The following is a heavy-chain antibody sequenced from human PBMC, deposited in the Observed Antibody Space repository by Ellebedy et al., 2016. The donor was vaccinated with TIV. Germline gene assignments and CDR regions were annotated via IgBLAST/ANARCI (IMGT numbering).Heavy chain of an antibody. CDR2: INPKSGGT. CDR1: GYTFTGYY. D-gene: IGHD5-12*01. Sequence: AASVKVSCKASGYTFTGYYMHWVRQAPGQGLEWMGWINPKSGGTNYAQKFQCRVTMTRDTSISTADMELSRLRSDDTAVYYCARGRGYSGYDFVEYDFEYWGQGTLVTVSS. V-gene: IGHV1-2*02. J-gene: IGHJ4*02. CDR3: ARGRGYSGYDFVEYDFEY.